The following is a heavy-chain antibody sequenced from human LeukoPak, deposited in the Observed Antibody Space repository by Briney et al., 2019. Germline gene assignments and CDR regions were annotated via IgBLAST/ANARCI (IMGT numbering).Heavy chain of an antibody. CDR2: INHSGST. CDR3: ARQRYSSGWYIRGGFDY. Sequence: SETLSLTCTVSGGSISSYYWSWIRQPPGKGLEWIGEINHSGSTNYNPSLKSRVTISVDTSKNQFSLKLSSVTAADTAVYYCARQRYSSGWYIRGGFDYWGQGTLVTVSS. J-gene: IGHJ4*02. D-gene: IGHD6-19*01. CDR1: GGSISSYY. V-gene: IGHV4-34*01.